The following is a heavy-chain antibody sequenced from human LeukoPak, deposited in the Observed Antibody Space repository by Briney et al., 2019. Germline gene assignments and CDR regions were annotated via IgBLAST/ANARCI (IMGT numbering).Heavy chain of an antibody. CDR1: GGTFNSYA. D-gene: IGHD2-15*01. CDR2: ITPILGIA. Sequence: GASVKVSCKASGGTFNSYAISWVRQAPGQGLEWMGRITPILGIANYAQKFQGRVTITADKSTSTAYMELSSLRSEDTAVYYCARLVVAATEDAFDIWGQGTMVTVSS. J-gene: IGHJ3*02. CDR3: ARLVVAATEDAFDI. V-gene: IGHV1-69*04.